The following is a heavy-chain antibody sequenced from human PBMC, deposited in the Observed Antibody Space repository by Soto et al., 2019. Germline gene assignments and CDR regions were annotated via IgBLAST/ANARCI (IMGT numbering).Heavy chain of an antibody. D-gene: IGHD3-3*01. V-gene: IGHV4-39*01. CDR2: IYYSGST. J-gene: IGHJ4*02. CDR1: GFSISSYY. CDR3: ARMRRYYDFWSGYFGY. Sequence: PSETLSLTCPVSGFSISSYYWGWIRQPPGKGLEWIGSIYYSGSTYYNPSLKSRVTISVDTSKNQFSLKLSSVTAADTAVYYCARMRRYYDFWSGYFGYWGQGTLVTVSS.